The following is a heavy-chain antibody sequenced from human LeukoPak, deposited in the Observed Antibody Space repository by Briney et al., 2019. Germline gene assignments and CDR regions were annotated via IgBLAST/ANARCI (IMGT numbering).Heavy chain of an antibody. CDR3: VRYSLVTHSFDI. CDR2: IYYSGST. CDR1: GGSISSYY. J-gene: IGHJ4*02. Sequence: SETLSLTCTVSGGSISSYYWSWIRQPPGKGLEWIGYIYYSGSTNYNPSLKSRVTISADTSKNQFSLKLTSLTAADTAVYYCVRYSLVTHSFDIWGQGTLVTVSS. D-gene: IGHD1-26*01. V-gene: IGHV4-59*12.